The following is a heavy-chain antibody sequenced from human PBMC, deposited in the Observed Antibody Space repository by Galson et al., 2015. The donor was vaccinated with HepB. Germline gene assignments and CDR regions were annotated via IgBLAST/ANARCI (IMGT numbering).Heavy chain of an antibody. CDR1: GFAFSRYS. Sequence: SLRLSCAASGFAFSRYSMHWVRQAPGKGLEWVALISHDGGNKYYADSFKGRVTISRDNVNNTVYLQMNSLRAEDTAVYYCAKDFILIGFDIWGQGSVVIVSS. CDR3: AKDFILIGFDI. V-gene: IGHV3-30-3*01. CDR2: ISHDGGNK. J-gene: IGHJ3*02.